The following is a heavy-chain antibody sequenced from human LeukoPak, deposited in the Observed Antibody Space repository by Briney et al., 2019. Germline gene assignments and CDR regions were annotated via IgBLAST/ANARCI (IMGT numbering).Heavy chain of an antibody. D-gene: IGHD2-15*01. V-gene: IGHV4-34*01. CDR1: GGSFSGYY. Sequence: SETLSLTCAVYGGSFSGYYWSWIRQPPGKGLEWIGEINHSGSTNYNPSLKSRVTISVDTSKNQFSLKLSSVTAADTAVYYCARGRSGGSWPLDYWGQGTLVTVSS. CDR3: ARGRSGGSWPLDY. J-gene: IGHJ4*02. CDR2: INHSGST.